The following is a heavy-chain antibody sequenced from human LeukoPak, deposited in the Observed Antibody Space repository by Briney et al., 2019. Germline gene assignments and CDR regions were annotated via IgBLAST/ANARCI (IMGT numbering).Heavy chain of an antibody. D-gene: IGHD1-1*01. J-gene: IGHJ4*02. Sequence: ASVKVSCKASGYTFTGYYMHWVRQAPGQGLEWMGWINPNSGGTNYAQKFQGRVTMTRDASISTAYMELSRLRSDDTAVYYCARIGATGTTSPFDYWGQGTLVTVSS. CDR2: INPNSGGT. CDR1: GYTFTGYY. CDR3: ARIGATGTTSPFDY. V-gene: IGHV1-2*02.